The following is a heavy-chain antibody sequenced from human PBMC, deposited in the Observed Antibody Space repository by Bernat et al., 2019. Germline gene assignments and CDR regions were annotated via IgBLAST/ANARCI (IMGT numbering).Heavy chain of an antibody. Sequence: EVQLVESGGGLVQPGGSLRLSCAASGFTFSSYEMNWVRQAPGKGLEWVSYISSSGSTIYYADSVKGRFTISRDNAKNSLYLQMNSLRAEDTAVYYCASTSGWYSLDYWGQGTLVTVSS. J-gene: IGHJ4*02. CDR3: ASTSGWYSLDY. V-gene: IGHV3-48*03. CDR1: GFTFSSYE. CDR2: ISSSGSTI. D-gene: IGHD6-19*01.